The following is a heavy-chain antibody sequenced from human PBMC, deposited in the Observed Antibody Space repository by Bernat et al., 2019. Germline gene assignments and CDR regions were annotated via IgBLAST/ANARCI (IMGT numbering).Heavy chain of an antibody. J-gene: IGHJ3*02. Sequence: QPQLQESGPGLVKPSETLSLTCTVSGGSISSSSYYWGWIRQPPGKGLEWIGSIYYSGSTYYNPSLKSRVTISVDTSKNQFSLKLSSVTAADTAVYYCAREPRITMIVVANDAFDIWGQGTMVTVSS. CDR3: AREPRITMIVVANDAFDI. D-gene: IGHD3-22*01. CDR1: GGSISSSSYY. CDR2: IYYSGST. V-gene: IGHV4-39*01.